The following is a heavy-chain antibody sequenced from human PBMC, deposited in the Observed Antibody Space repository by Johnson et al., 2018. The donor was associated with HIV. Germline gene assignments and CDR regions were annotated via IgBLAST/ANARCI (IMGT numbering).Heavy chain of an antibody. CDR2: ISYDGSNK. CDR3: AKDTGAYYYDSSGYWDAFDI. J-gene: IGHJ3*02. D-gene: IGHD3-22*01. Sequence: QVQLVESGGGVVQPGRSLRLSCAASGFTFSSYAMHWVRQAPGKGLEWVAVISYDGSNKYYADSVKGRFTISRDSSKNTLYLQMNSLRAEDTALYYCAKDTGAYYYDSSGYWDAFDIWGQGTMVTVSS. CDR1: GFTFSSYA. V-gene: IGHV3-30*04.